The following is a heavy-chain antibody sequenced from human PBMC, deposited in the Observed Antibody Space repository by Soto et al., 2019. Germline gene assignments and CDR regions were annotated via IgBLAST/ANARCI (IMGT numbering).Heavy chain of an antibody. D-gene: IGHD4-17*01. V-gene: IGHV4-31*03. CDR3: AKDYGAWYLDY. Sequence: SETLSLTCTVSGGSISSGGYYWSWIRQHPGKGLEWIGYIYYSGSTYYNPSLKSRVTISVDNSKNTLYLQMNALRAEDTAVYYCAKDYGAWYLDYWGQGTLVTVSS. CDR2: IYYSGST. CDR1: GGSISSGGYY. J-gene: IGHJ4*02.